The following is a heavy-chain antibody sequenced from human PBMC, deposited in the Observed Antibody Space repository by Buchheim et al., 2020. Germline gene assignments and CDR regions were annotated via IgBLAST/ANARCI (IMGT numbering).Heavy chain of an antibody. V-gene: IGHV1-46*01. CDR3: ARDSVGATASRRDYYFDY. D-gene: IGHD1-26*01. Sequence: QVQLVQSGAEVKKPGASVKVSCKASGYTFTSYYMHWVRQAPGQGLEWMGIINPSGGSTSYAQKFQGRVTMTRDTSTITVYMELSSLRSEDTAVYYCARDSVGATASRRDYYFDYWGQGTL. CDR1: GYTFTSYY. J-gene: IGHJ4*02. CDR2: INPSGGST.